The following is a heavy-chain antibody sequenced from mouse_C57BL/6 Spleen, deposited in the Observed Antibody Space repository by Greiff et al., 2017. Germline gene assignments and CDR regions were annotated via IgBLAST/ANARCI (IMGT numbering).Heavy chain of an antibody. J-gene: IGHJ1*03. Sequence: QVQLQQSGAELAKPGASVKLSCKASGCTFTSYWMHWVKQRPGQGLEWIGYINPSSGYTKYNQKFKDKATLTADKSSSTAYMQLSSLTYEDSAVYYCAYSSPHWYFDVWGTGTTVTVSS. V-gene: IGHV1-7*01. CDR2: INPSSGYT. CDR1: GCTFTSYW. CDR3: AYSSPHWYFDV. D-gene: IGHD1-1*01.